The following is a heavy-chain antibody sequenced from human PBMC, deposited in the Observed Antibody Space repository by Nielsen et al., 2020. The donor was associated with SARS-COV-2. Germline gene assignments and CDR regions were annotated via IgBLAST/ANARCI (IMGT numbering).Heavy chain of an antibody. CDR3: ARVRSSSGIWFDP. J-gene: IGHJ5*02. CDR2: VNPNSGAT. Sequence: ASVKVSCKASGYTFTGHYMHWMRQAPGQGPEWMGRVNPNSGATNYAQKFQGRVTLTRDTSINTTYMELNRLTSDDTAVYYCARVRSSSGIWFDPWGQGTLVVVFS. V-gene: IGHV1-2*06. CDR1: GYTFTGHY. D-gene: IGHD3-10*01.